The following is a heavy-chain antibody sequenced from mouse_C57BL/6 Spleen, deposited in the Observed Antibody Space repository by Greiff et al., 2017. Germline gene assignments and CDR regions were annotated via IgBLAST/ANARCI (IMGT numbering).Heavy chain of an antibody. CDR2: INPSSGYT. CDR3: ARPSYYSNYEVGFAY. CDR1: GYTFTSYW. D-gene: IGHD2-5*01. Sequence: QVQLQQSGAELVKPGASVKLSCKASGYTFTSYWMHWVKQRPGQGLEWIGYINPSSGYTKYNQKFKDKATLTADKSSSTAYMQLSSLTYEDSAVYYCARPSYYSNYEVGFAYWGQGTLVTVSA. V-gene: IGHV1-7*01. J-gene: IGHJ3*01.